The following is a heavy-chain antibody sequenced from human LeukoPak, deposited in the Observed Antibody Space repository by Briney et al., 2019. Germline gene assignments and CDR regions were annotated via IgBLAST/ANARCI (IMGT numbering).Heavy chain of an antibody. J-gene: IGHJ4*02. CDR1: GGSISSYY. V-gene: IGHV4-59*01. Sequence: SETLSLTCTVSGGSISSYYWSWIRQPPGKGLEWIGYIYYSGSTNYNPSLKSRVTISVDTSKNQFSLKLSSVTAADTAVYYCARVYSSSWYYFDYWGQGTMVTVSS. CDR3: ARVYSSSWYYFDY. CDR2: IYYSGST. D-gene: IGHD6-13*01.